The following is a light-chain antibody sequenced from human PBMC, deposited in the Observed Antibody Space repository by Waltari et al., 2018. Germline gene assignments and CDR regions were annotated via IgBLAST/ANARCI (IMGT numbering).Light chain of an antibody. CDR2: SNN. Sequence: QSVLTQSPSASGTPGQRVTIPCSGSSSNIGSNTVNGYQQLPGTAPKLLISSNNQRPSGVPDRFSGSKSGTSASLAISGLQSEDEADYYCAAWDDSLSALYVFGTGTKVTVL. CDR3: AAWDDSLSALYV. J-gene: IGLJ1*01. V-gene: IGLV1-44*01. CDR1: SSNIGSNT.